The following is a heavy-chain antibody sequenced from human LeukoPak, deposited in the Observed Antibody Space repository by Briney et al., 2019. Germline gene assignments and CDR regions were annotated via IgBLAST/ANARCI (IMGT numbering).Heavy chain of an antibody. CDR1: GASITSYY. CDR3: ASKVVTSIEYFQH. D-gene: IGHD2-21*02. CDR2: IYYSGST. J-gene: IGHJ1*01. V-gene: IGHV4-59*01. Sequence: SETLSLTCTVSGASITSYYWSWIRQPPGKALEWIGYIYYSGSTNYNPSLKSRVTISVDTSKNQFSLKLRSVTAADTAVYYCASKVVTSIEYFQHWGQGTLVTVSS.